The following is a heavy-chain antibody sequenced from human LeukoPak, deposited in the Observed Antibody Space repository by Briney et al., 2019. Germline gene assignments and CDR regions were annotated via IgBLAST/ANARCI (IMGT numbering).Heavy chain of an antibody. CDR3: ARVKPAVAPYYFDY. J-gene: IGHJ4*02. Sequence: SETLSLTCTVSGGSISSYYWSWIRQPPGKGLEWNGYIYYSGSTKYNPSLKSRVTISVDTSKNQFSLKLSSVTAADTAVYYCARVKPAVAPYYFDYWGQGTLVTVSS. D-gene: IGHD6-19*01. CDR1: GGSISSYY. V-gene: IGHV4-59*01. CDR2: IYYSGST.